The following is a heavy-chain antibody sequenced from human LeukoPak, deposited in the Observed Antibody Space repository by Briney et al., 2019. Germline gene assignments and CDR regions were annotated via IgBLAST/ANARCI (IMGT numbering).Heavy chain of an antibody. Sequence: ASVKVSCKASGYTFTTYGINWVRQAPGQGLEWMGWISDYNGNTNYAQKFQGRVTMTTDTSTYTAYMELRSLRSDDTAVYYCARGDLVDYQFDYWGQGTLSPSPQ. CDR3: ARGDLVDYQFDY. V-gene: IGHV1-18*01. CDR1: GYTFTTYG. J-gene: IGHJ4*02. CDR2: ISDYNGNT. D-gene: IGHD4-11*01.